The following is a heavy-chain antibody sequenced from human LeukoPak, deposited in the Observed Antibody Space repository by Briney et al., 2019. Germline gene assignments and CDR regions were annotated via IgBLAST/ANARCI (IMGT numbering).Heavy chain of an antibody. D-gene: IGHD2-21*02. CDR2: ISGYNENT. CDR1: GFTFDTYG. V-gene: IGHV1-18*01. J-gene: IGHJ5*02. Sequence: ASVKVSCKASGFTFDTYGISWVRQAPGQGLEWMGWISGYNENTNYVQKLQGRVTLTTDTSTSTAYMELRSLRSDDTAVYYCARDHIVVVTANRIPNWFDPWGQGTLVTVSS. CDR3: ARDHIVVVTANRIPNWFDP.